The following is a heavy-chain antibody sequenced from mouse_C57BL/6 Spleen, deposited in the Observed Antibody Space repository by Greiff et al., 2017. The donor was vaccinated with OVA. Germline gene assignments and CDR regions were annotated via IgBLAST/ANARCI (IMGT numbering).Heavy chain of an antibody. Sequence: VQLVESGAELMKPGASVKLSCKATGYTFTGYWIEWVKQRPGHGLEWIGEILPGSGSTNYNEKFKGKATFTADTSSNTAYMQLSSLTTEDSAIYYCARAHNYYGSSYGSAMDYWGQGTSVTVSS. CDR1: GYTFTGYW. J-gene: IGHJ4*01. CDR3: ARAHNYYGSSYGSAMDY. D-gene: IGHD1-1*01. CDR2: ILPGSGST. V-gene: IGHV1-9*01.